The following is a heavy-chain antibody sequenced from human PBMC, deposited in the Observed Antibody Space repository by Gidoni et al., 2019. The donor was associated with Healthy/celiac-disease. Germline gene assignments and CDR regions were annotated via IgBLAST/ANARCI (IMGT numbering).Heavy chain of an antibody. D-gene: IGHD2-2*02. J-gene: IGHJ6*02. CDR1: GYSFHSYG. CDR3: ARDEGYWSSTSCYMRYYYYYGMDV. V-gene: IGHV1-18*01. Sequence: QVQLVQSGAEVRKPGDSVTVPCMASGYSFHSYGISSVRQSPGKGLEWMGWISAYNGNTNNAQKLKGRDTMTTDTSTSTADMELRSLRSDDTAVYYCARDEGYWSSTSCYMRYYYYYGMDVWGQGTTVTVSS. CDR2: ISAYNGNT.